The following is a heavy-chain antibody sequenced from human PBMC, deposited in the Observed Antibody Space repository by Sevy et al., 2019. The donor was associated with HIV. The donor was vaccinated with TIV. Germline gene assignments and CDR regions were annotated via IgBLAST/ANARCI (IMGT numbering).Heavy chain of an antibody. D-gene: IGHD3-16*01. CDR2: INPSGGST. CDR3: ARVYYYDYSRPGY. V-gene: IGHV1-46*01. J-gene: IGHJ4*02. CDR1: GYTFTNYY. Sequence: ASVKVSCKASGYTFTNYYIHWVRQAPGEGLEWMGVINPSGGSTSNAQKFQGRVAMTRDTSTSTVYMELSSLRSEDTAVYYCARVYYYDYSRPGYWGQGTLVTVSS.